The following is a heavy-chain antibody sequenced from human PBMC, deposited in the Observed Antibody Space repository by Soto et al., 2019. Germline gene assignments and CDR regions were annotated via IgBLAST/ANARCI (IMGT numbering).Heavy chain of an antibody. CDR1: GGTFSSYA. J-gene: IGHJ5*02. V-gene: IGHV1-69*01. Sequence: QVPLVQSGAEVKKPGSPVTVSCKASGGTFSSYAIHWVRQAPGQGLEWMGGIIPMYGPAKYAQRFQGRVTITADESLTTVYMELTSLTSQYTAVYYWARVTSMVRGVIDKWFDPWGHGTLVTVSS. CDR3: ARVTSMVRGVIDKWFDP. CDR2: IIPMYGPA. D-gene: IGHD3-10*01.